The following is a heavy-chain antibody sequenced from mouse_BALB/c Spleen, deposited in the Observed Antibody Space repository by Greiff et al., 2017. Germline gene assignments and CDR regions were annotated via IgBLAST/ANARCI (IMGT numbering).Heavy chain of an antibody. CDR3: ARHVSTMITAGAMDY. D-gene: IGHD2-4*01. Sequence: DVQLVESGGGLVQPGGSLRLSCATSGFTFTDYYMSWVRQPPGKALEWLGFIRNKANGYTTEYSASVKGRFTISRDNSQSILYLQMNTLRADDSATYYCARHVSTMITAGAMDYWGQGTSVTVSS. CDR1: GFTFTDYY. V-gene: IGHV7-3*02. CDR2: IRNKANGYTT. J-gene: IGHJ4*01.